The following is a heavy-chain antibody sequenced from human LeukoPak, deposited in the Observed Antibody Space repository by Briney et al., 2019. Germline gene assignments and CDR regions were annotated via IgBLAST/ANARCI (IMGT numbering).Heavy chain of an antibody. Sequence: EASVKVSCKTSKNMFTGYFMHWVRQAPGQGLEWTGWVNHNSGGTLFARRFQGRVTMTRDTSIGATYMELSRLTSDDTALYYCAAQCNDDFCYKRDYMDVWSKGTMVIVSS. CDR2: VNHNSGGT. D-gene: IGHD2-2*02. CDR1: KNMFTGYF. CDR3: AAQCNDDFCYKRDYMDV. J-gene: IGHJ6*03. V-gene: IGHV1-2*02.